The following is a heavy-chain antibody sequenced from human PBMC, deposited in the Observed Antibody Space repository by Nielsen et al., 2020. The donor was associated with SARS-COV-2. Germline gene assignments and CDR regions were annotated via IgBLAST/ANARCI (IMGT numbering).Heavy chain of an antibody. J-gene: IGHJ4*02. V-gene: IGHV1-24*01. Sequence: ASVKVSCKASGYTFTSYDINWVRQAPGKGLEWMGGFDPEDGETIYAQKFQGRVTMTEDTSTDTAYMELSSLRSEDTAVYYCATDTALYSSGWYRGLVDYWGQGTLVTVSS. CDR1: GYTFTSYD. CDR2: FDPEDGET. CDR3: ATDTALYSSGWYRGLVDY. D-gene: IGHD6-19*01.